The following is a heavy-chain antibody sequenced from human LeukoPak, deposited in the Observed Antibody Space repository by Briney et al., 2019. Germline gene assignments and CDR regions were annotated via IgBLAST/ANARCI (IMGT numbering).Heavy chain of an antibody. CDR3: ARGWLRSDYCFDS. CDR2: INSDVSSA. Sequence: GGSLRLSCVASGFTFSSRWMHWVRQAPGKGLVWVSRINSDVSSAGYADSVKGRFAISRDDAKNTLYLQMNSLRAEDTAVYYCARGWLRSDYCFDSWGQGTLVTVSS. CDR1: GFTFSSRW. D-gene: IGHD5-12*01. J-gene: IGHJ4*02. V-gene: IGHV3-74*01.